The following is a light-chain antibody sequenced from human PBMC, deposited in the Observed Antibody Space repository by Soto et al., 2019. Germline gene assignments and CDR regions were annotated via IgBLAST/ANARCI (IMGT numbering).Light chain of an antibody. CDR3: RQRYRWPLT. V-gene: IGKV3-11*01. J-gene: IGKJ4*01. Sequence: EIVLTQSPATLSLSPGERATLSCRASQSVSIYLAWYQQKPGQAPRLLIYDTSNRATGIPARFSGSGSGTDFTLTISSLEPEDFAVYYCRQRYRWPLTFGGGTKVEIK. CDR2: DTS. CDR1: QSVSIY.